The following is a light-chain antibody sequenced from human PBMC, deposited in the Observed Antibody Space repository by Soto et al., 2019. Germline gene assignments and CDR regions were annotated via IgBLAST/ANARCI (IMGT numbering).Light chain of an antibody. CDR3: SSYTARGTRV. Sequence: QSVLTQFASVSGSPGQSITISCTGTSIDVGAYNYVSWYQQHPDKAPKLLIYEVGNRPSGVSFRFSGSKSGNTASLTISGLQAEDEADYYCSSYTARGTRVFGTGTKVTVL. CDR2: EVG. V-gene: IGLV2-14*01. J-gene: IGLJ1*01. CDR1: SIDVGAYNY.